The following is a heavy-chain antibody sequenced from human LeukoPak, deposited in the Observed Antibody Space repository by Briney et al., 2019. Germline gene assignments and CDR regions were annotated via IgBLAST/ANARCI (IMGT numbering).Heavy chain of an antibody. CDR1: GYAFSNNE. CDR2: INRDSGTT. J-gene: IGHJ4*02. V-gene: IGHV1-8*02. CDR3: ARGVWSGGLHLRT. D-gene: IGHD3-10*01. Sequence: ASLKLSCKAPGYAFSNNEIHWVRQATGQGLEWIASINRDSGTTDYAGTFQGRVTITRDTTTDYMELNSLTPDDTAIYYCARGVWSGGLHLRTWGEGTLVTVSS.